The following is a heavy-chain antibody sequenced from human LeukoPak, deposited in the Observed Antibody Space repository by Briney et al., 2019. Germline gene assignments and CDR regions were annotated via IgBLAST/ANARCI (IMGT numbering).Heavy chain of an antibody. Sequence: GGSLRLSCTASGFTFGDYAMSWFRQAPGKGLEWVGFIRSKAYGGTTEYAASVKGRFTISRDDSTSIAYLQMNSLKTEDTAVYYCTRYSSSWYDWFDPWGQGTLVTVSS. J-gene: IGHJ5*02. CDR3: TRYSSSWYDWFDP. CDR2: IRSKAYGGTT. D-gene: IGHD6-13*01. V-gene: IGHV3-49*03. CDR1: GFTFGDYA.